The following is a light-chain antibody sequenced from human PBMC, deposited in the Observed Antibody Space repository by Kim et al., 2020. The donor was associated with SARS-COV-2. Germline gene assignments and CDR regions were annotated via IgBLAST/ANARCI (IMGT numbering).Light chain of an antibody. CDR2: YNT. Sequence: LTQPPSVSVAPGKTAIITCGGNDIGRKSVHWYQEKPGQAPVMVIYYNTDRPSGIPERVSGSNSGNTATLTINRVEAGDEAHYYWQVWDRSSDHVVFGGGTQLTVL. CDR3: QVWDRSSDHVV. CDR1: DIGRKS. V-gene: IGLV3-21*04. J-gene: IGLJ2*01.